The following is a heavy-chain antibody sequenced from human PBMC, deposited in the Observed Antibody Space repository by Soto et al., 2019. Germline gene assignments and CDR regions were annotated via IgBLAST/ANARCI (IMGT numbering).Heavy chain of an antibody. Sequence: EVQVVESGGGLVQPGRSLRLSCIVSGLTFGDYAMSWFRQAPGKGLEWVAVISSKTYGETTDYAASVRGRFTISRDDSRSVAYLQMNSLKSEDSALYYCTRDIDHATAADWGQGTRVTVSS. V-gene: IGHV3-49*03. CDR3: TRDIDHATAAD. J-gene: IGHJ4*02. D-gene: IGHD1-26*01. CDR2: ISSKTYGETT. CDR1: GLTFGDYA.